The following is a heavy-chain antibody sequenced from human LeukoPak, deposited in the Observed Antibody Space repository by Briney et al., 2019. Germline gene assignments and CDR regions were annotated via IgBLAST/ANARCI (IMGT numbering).Heavy chain of an antibody. CDR2: IGISSGNT. CDR3: ARDTKYAFDN. Sequence: PGGSLRLSCAASGFTFSSYSMNWVRQAPGKGLEWISYIGISSGNTKYADSVKGRITISGDKAKNSVYLQMNSLRVEDTAVYYCARDTKYAFDNWGQGTLVTVSS. V-gene: IGHV3-48*01. D-gene: IGHD2-2*01. J-gene: IGHJ4*02. CDR1: GFTFSSYS.